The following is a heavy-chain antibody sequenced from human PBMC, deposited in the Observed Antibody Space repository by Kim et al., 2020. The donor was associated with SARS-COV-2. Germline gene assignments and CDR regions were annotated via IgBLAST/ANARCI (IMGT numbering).Heavy chain of an antibody. CDR3: ARGVGIEQQPHSYYYGMDV. V-gene: IGHV4-34*01. D-gene: IGHD6-13*01. CDR2: INHSGST. Sequence: SETLSLTCAVYGGSFSGYYWSWIRQPPGKGLEWIGEINHSGSTNYNPSLKSRVTISVDTSKNQFSLKLSSVTAADTAVYYCARGVGIEQQPHSYYYGMDVWGQGTTVTVSS. CDR1: GGSFSGYY. J-gene: IGHJ6*02.